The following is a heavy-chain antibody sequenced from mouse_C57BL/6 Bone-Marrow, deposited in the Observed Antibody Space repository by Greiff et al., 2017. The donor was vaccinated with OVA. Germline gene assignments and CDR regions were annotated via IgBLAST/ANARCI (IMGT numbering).Heavy chain of an antibody. V-gene: IGHV1-15*01. Sequence: QVQLQQSGAELVRPGASVTLSCKASGYTFTDYEMHWVKQTPVHGLEWIGAIDPETGGTAYNQKFKGKAILTADKSSSTAYMELRSLTSEDSAVYYCTRSDDGYYRDWFAYWGQGTLVTVAA. CDR3: TRSDDGYYRDWFAY. D-gene: IGHD2-3*01. CDR2: IDPETGGT. CDR1: GYTFTDYE. J-gene: IGHJ3*01.